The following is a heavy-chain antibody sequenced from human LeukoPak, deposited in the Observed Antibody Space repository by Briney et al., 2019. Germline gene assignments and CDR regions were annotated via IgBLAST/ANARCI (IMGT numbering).Heavy chain of an antibody. CDR2: IYYSGST. V-gene: IGHV4-39*02. J-gene: IGHJ4*02. CDR3: ARDQIYSGSFDY. CDR1: GGSISSSSYY. D-gene: IGHD1-26*01. Sequence: SETLSLTCTVSGGSISSSSYYWGWIRQPPGKGLEWIGSIYYSGSTYYNPSLKSRVTISVDTSKNQFSLQLNSVTPEDTAVYYCARDQIYSGSFDYWGQGTLVTVSS.